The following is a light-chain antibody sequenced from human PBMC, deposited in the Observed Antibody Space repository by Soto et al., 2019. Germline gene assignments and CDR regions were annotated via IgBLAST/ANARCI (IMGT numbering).Light chain of an antibody. CDR2: GAS. CDR3: QHYGSSSIT. V-gene: IGKV3-20*01. CDR1: QSVSSNY. J-gene: IGKJ5*01. Sequence: ESVFTHSPGTLSFSPRYRFKRPLSSSQSVSSNYLAWSQQKPGQAPRLLIYGASTRATGIPDRFSGSGSGTDFTLTISRLEPEDFAVYYCQHYGSSSITFGQGTRLEIK.